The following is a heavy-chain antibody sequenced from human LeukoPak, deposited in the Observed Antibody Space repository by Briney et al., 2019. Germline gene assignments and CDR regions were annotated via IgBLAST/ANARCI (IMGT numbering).Heavy chain of an antibody. Sequence: PSETLSLTCAVYGGSFSGYYWSWIRQPPGKGLEWIGEINHSGSTNYNPSLKSRVTIPVDTSKSQFSLKLSSVTAADTAVYYCASVYSSGWYNDAFDIWGQGTMVTVSS. CDR1: GGSFSGYY. CDR2: INHSGST. D-gene: IGHD6-19*01. J-gene: IGHJ3*02. CDR3: ASVYSSGWYNDAFDI. V-gene: IGHV4-34*01.